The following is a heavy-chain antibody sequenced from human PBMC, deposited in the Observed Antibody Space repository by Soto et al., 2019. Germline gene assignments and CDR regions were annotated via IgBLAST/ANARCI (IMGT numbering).Heavy chain of an antibody. CDR1: GFTFSSYG. J-gene: IGHJ6*02. CDR2: ISYDGSNK. V-gene: IGHV3-30*18. D-gene: IGHD6-19*01. Sequence: QVQLVESGGGVVQPGRSLRLSCAASGFTFSSYGMHWVRQAPGKGLEWVAVISYDGSNKYYADSVKGRFTISRDNSKNTLYLQMNSLRAEDTAVYYCAKDQEVWLAVAVHRLGMDVWGQGTTVTVSS. CDR3: AKDQEVWLAVAVHRLGMDV.